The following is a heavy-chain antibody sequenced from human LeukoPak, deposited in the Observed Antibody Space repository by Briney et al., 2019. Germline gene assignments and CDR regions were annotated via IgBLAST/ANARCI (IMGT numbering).Heavy chain of an antibody. CDR3: AKDRGSGYHYFDY. CDR1: GFTFSSYA. CDR2: ISGGGATT. Sequence: AGGSLRLSCAASGFTFSSYAMSWVRQAPGKGLEWVSDISGGGATTFYADSVKGRFTISRDNSKNTLYLQLSSLRAEDTAVYYCAKDRGSGYHYFDYWGQGTLVTVSS. D-gene: IGHD3-22*01. J-gene: IGHJ4*02. V-gene: IGHV3-23*01.